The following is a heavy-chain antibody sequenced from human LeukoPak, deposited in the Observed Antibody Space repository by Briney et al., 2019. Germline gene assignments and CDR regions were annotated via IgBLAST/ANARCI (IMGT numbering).Heavy chain of an antibody. CDR2: IHTSGNT. CDR3: ARHSGGTYYVSLDP. J-gene: IGHJ5*02. CDR1: GVSISSGSYY. V-gene: IGHV4-61*02. Sequence: SETLSLTCIDSGVSISSGSYYWSLIRQPAGKGLEWIGRIHTSGNTNYNPSLKSRVTISIDTSKNQFSLKLSSVTAADTAVYYCARHSGGTYYVSLDPWGQGTLVTVSS. D-gene: IGHD1-26*01.